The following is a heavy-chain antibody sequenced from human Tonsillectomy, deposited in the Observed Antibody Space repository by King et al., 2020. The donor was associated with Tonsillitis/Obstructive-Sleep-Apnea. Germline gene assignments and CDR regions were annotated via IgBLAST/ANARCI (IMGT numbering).Heavy chain of an antibody. CDR1: GFTFDDYA. V-gene: IGHV3-43*02. D-gene: IGHD6-19*01. Sequence: DVQLVESGGGVVQPGGSLRLSCAASGFTFDDYAMHWVRQAPGKGLEWVSLISGDGGSTYYADSVKGRFTISRDNSKNSLYLQMNSLRTEDTALYYCAKDGSSGWYGYYYYYYMDVWGKGTTVTVSS. J-gene: IGHJ6*03. CDR3: AKDGSSGWYGYYYYYYMDV. CDR2: ISGDGGST.